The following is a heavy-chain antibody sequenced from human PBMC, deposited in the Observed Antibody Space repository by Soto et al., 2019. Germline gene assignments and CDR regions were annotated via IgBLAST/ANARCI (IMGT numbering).Heavy chain of an antibody. CDR3: ARSITFGGVIVTRDAFDI. CDR2: IIPILGIA. J-gene: IGHJ3*02. V-gene: IGHV1-69*02. D-gene: IGHD3-16*02. Sequence: GASVKVSCKASGGTFSSYTISWVRQAPGQGLEWMGRIIPILGIANYAQKFQGRVTITADKSTSTAYMELSSLRSEDTAVYYCARSITFGGVIVTRDAFDIWGQGTMVTVSS. CDR1: GGTFSSYT.